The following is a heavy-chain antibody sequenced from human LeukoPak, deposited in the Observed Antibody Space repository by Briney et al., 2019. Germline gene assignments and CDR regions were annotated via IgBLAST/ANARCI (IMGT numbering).Heavy chain of an antibody. V-gene: IGHV1-18*03. J-gene: IGHJ4*02. D-gene: IGHD2-15*01. CDR1: GYTFSTHG. CDR2: ISAYNGET. CDR3: ARDCSGGSCSFDY. Sequence: ASVTVSCKTSGYTFSTHGISWVRQAPGQGLEWMGWISAYNGETNYAQNLQGRVTMTTDTSTSTAYMELRSLRSDDMAVYYWARDCSGGSCSFDYWGQGTLVTVSS.